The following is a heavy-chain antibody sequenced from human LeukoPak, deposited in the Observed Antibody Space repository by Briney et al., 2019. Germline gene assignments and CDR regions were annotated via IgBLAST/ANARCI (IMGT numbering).Heavy chain of an antibody. Sequence: SQTLSLTCTVSGGSISSGSYYWSWIRQPAGKGLEWIGRIYTSGSTNYNPSLKSRVTMSVDTSKNQFSLKLSSVTAADTAVYYCARGASIAARDGFDYWGQGTLVTVSS. J-gene: IGHJ4*02. D-gene: IGHD6-6*01. V-gene: IGHV4-61*02. CDR1: GGSISSGSYY. CDR3: ARGASIAARDGFDY. CDR2: IYTSGST.